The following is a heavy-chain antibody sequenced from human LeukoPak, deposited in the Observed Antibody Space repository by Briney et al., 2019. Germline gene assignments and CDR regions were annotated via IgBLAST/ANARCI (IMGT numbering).Heavy chain of an antibody. D-gene: IGHD3-3*01. J-gene: IGHJ4*02. CDR2: INHSGST. Sequence: KPSQTLSLTCTVSGGSISSGGYYWSWIRQPPGKGLEWIGEINHSGSTNYNPSLKSRVTISVDTSKNQFSLKLSSVTAADTAVYYCARENYGITIFGVVIRGFDYWGQGTLVTVSS. CDR1: GGSISSGGYY. V-gene: IGHV4-30-2*01. CDR3: ARENYGITIFGVVIRGFDY.